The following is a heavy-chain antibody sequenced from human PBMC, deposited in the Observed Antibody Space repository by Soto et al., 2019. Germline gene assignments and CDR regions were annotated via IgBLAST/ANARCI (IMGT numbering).Heavy chain of an antibody. Sequence: ASVTVSCKVSGYTLTDLSMHWVRQAPGKGLEWMGGFDPEDGETIYAQKFQGRVTMTEDTSTDTAYMELSSLRSEDTAVYYCATAGYCSGGSCYGRWFDPWGQGTLVTVSS. CDR1: GYTLTDLS. CDR2: FDPEDGET. J-gene: IGHJ5*02. CDR3: ATAGYCSGGSCYGRWFDP. V-gene: IGHV1-24*01. D-gene: IGHD2-15*01.